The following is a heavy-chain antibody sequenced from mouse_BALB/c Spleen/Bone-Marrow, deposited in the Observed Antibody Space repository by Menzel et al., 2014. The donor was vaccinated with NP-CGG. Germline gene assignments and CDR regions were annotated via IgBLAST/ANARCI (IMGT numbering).Heavy chain of an antibody. J-gene: IGHJ4*01. CDR3: ARHGYYGSRAMDY. Sequence: EVKLVESGGGLVQPGGSLKLSCAASGFTFSSYPMSWVRQTPEKRLEWVAYISNGGGSTYYPDTVKGRFTISRDNAKNTLYLQMSSLKSEDTAMYYCARHGYYGSRAMDYWGQGTSVTVSS. D-gene: IGHD1-1*01. CDR1: GFTFSSYP. CDR2: ISNGGGST. V-gene: IGHV5-12-2*01.